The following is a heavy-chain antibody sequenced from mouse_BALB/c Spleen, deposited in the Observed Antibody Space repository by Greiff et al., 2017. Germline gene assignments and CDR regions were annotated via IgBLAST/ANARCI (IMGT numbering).Heavy chain of an antibody. J-gene: IGHJ2*01. D-gene: IGHD1-1*01. CDR2: IDPSDSET. CDR3: ARSWPTGDY. Sequence: QVQLKQSGPQLVRPGASVKISCKASGYSFTSYWMHWVKQRPGPGLEWIGMIDPSDSETRLNQTFKDKATLAVDKSSSTAYMQLSSPTSEDSAVYYCARSWPTGDYWGQGTTLTVSS. CDR1: GYSFTSYW. V-gene: IGHV1S126*01.